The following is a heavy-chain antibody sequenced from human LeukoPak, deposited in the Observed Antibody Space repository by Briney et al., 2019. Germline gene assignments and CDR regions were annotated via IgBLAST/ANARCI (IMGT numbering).Heavy chain of an antibody. CDR1: GLTFDDYA. V-gene: IGHV3-9*01. D-gene: IGHD2-2*01. J-gene: IGHJ3*02. CDR2: ISWNIGSI. CDR3: AKDTLGYCSSTSCSYHAFDI. Sequence: GRSLTLSCAASGLTFDDYAMHWVRQAPGEGLEWVSGISWNIGSIGYADSVKGRFTISRDNAKNSLYLQMNSLRAEDTALYYCAKDTLGYCSSTSCSYHAFDIWGQGTMVTVSS.